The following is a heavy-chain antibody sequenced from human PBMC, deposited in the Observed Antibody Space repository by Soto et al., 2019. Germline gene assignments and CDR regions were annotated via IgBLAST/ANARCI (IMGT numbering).Heavy chain of an antibody. CDR2: MQPSSGRT. Sequence: ASVKVSCKASGYGFTSLDINWVRQTTGQGLEWMGWMQPSSGRTGYAQKFQGRVTMTRDTSINTAYMELSSLTSDDTAVYYCTTAEAPDYFDYWGQGTLVTVSS. CDR1: GYGFTSLD. J-gene: IGHJ4*02. V-gene: IGHV1-8*01. CDR3: TTAEAPDYFDY.